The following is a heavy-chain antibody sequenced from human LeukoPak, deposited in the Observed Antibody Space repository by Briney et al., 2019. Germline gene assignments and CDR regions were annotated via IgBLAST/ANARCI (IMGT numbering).Heavy chain of an antibody. D-gene: IGHD3-3*01. CDR3: ARDFGSSGALDY. CDR1: GGSISSYY. CDR2: IYHSGST. V-gene: IGHV4-59*01. Sequence: SETLSLTCTVSGGSISSYYWGWIRQPPGKGLEWIGYIYHSGSTNYNPSLKSRVTISVDTSKNQFSLKLSSVTAADTAVYYCARDFGSSGALDYWGQGTQVTVSS. J-gene: IGHJ4*02.